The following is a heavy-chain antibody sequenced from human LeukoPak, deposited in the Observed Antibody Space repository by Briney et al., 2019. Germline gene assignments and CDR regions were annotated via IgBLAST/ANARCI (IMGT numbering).Heavy chain of an antibody. CDR3: ARDGSNYYDSSGYYYPGGY. CDR2: IIPIFGTA. J-gene: IGHJ4*02. Sequence: GASVKVSCKASGGTFSSYAISWVRQAPGQGLEWMGGIIPIFGTANYAQKFQGRVTITADESTSTAYMELSSLRSEDTAVYYCARDGSNYYDSSGYYYPGGYWGQGTLVTVSS. CDR1: GGTFSSYA. D-gene: IGHD3-22*01. V-gene: IGHV1-69*13.